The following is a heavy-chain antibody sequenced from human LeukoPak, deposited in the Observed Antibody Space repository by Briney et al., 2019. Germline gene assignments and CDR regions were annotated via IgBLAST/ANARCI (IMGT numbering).Heavy chain of an antibody. J-gene: IGHJ4*02. CDR3: ARDLSGSTEIDS. D-gene: IGHD1-26*01. CDR2: INHNSGGT. CDR1: RGSVTGYD. Sequence: ASVRGCCLASRGSVTGYDMEWVRQAAGQWLKWMGWINHNSGGTNYAQKFQGRVKMTRDTSISTAYMELSRLRSDATAVYYCARDLSGSTEIDSWGQGTLVSVSS. V-gene: IGHV1-2*02.